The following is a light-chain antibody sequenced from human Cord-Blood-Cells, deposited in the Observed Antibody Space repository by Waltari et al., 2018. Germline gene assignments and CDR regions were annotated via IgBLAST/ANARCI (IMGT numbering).Light chain of an antibody. CDR2: AAS. CDR1: QSISSY. J-gene: IGKJ1*01. V-gene: IGKV1-39*01. Sequence: DIQMTQSQSSLSPSVGDRVTITCRASQSISSYLNWYQQKPGKAPKLLIYAASSLQSGVPSRFSGSGAGTDFTLTISSLQPEDFATYYCQQSYSTPRTFGQGTKVEIK. CDR3: QQSYSTPRT.